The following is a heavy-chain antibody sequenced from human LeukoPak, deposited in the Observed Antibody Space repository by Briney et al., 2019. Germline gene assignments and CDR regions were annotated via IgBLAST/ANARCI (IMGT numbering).Heavy chain of an antibody. CDR1: GFIFSNGW. D-gene: IGHD2-2*02. CDR3: TTVYCSSTSCYSPRMDV. V-gene: IGHV3-15*01. Sequence: GGSLRLSCAASGFIFSNGWMSWVRQAPGKGLEWVGRIKSRTDGGTTDYAAPVKGRFIISRDDSKNTLYLQMNSLKTEDAAVYYCTTVYCSSTSCYSPRMDVWGKGTTVTVSS. CDR2: IKSRTDGGTT. J-gene: IGHJ6*04.